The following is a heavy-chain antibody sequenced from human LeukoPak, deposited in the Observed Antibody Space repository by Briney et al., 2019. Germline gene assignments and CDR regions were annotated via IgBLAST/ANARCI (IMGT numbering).Heavy chain of an antibody. CDR2: ISGSGGST. CDR1: GFTFSSYA. CDR3: ARGPTYYYGSGSMPQTFDY. J-gene: IGHJ4*02. D-gene: IGHD3-10*01. Sequence: PGGSLRLSCAASGFTFSSYAMSWVRQAPGKGLEWVSAISGSGGSTYYADSVKGRFTISRDNSKNTLYLQMNSLRAEDTAVYYCARGPTYYYGSGSMPQTFDYWGQGTLVTVSS. V-gene: IGHV3-23*01.